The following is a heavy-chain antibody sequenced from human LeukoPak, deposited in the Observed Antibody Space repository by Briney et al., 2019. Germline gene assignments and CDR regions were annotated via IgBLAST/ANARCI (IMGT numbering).Heavy chain of an antibody. CDR3: ARLNNPYSSSWLPWFDP. J-gene: IGHJ5*02. Sequence: ASVKVSCKASGYTFTGYYMHWVRQAPGQGLEWMGWINPNSGGTNYAQKFQGRVTMTRDTSISTAYMELSRLRSDDTAMYYCARLNNPYSSSWLPWFDPWGQGTLVTVSS. CDR1: GYTFTGYY. V-gene: IGHV1-2*02. D-gene: IGHD6-13*01. CDR2: INPNSGGT.